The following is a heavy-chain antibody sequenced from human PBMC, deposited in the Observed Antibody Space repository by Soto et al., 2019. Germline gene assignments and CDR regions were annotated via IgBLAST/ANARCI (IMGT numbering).Heavy chain of an antibody. CDR2: INHSGST. CDR3: ARVRQRFLEWFAHFYYYYGMDV. J-gene: IGHJ6*02. V-gene: IGHV4-34*01. CDR1: GGSFSGYY. Sequence: PSETLSLTCAVSGGSFSGYYWSWIRQPPGKGLEWIGEINHSGSTNYNPSLKSRVTISVDTSKNQFSLKLSSVTAADTAVYYCARVRQRFLEWFAHFYYYYGMDVWGQGTTVTAP. D-gene: IGHD3-3*01.